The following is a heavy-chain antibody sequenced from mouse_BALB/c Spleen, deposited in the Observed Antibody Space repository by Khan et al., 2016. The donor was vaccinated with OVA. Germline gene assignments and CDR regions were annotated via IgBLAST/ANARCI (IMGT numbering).Heavy chain of an antibody. CDR3: TRGGGGNRFAY. Sequence: QVQLQQSGAELVRPGVSVKISCKGSGYTFTDFTMHWVKQSHAKSLEWIGVISTHYGDVTYNQKFKGKATMTVDKSSSTAYMELARLTSEDSAIFFLTRGGGGNRFAYWGQGTLVTVSA. CDR1: GYTFTDFT. CDR2: ISTHYGDV. V-gene: IGHV1S137*01. J-gene: IGHJ3*01.